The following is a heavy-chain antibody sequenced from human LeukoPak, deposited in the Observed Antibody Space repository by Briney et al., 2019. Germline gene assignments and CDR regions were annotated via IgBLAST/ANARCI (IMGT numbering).Heavy chain of an antibody. D-gene: IGHD7-27*01. V-gene: IGHV4-59*08. CDR3: ARHSTGGRGFDS. CDR2: IYYSGNT. Sequence: SETLSLTCTVSGASISSFYWSWVRQPPGRGLEWIAYIYYSGNTNHNPSLKSRVTISLDTSEDQFSLKLSSVTAADTAVYYCARHSTGGRGFDSWGQGTLVTVSS. J-gene: IGHJ4*02. CDR1: GASISSFY.